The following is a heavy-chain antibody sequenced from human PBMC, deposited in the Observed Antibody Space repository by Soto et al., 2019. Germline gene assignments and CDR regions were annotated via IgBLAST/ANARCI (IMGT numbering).Heavy chain of an antibody. J-gene: IGHJ5*02. Sequence: TLSLTCTVSGGSISSSSYYWGWIRQPPGKGLEWIGSIYYSGSTYYNPSLKSRVTISVDTSKNQFSLKLSSVTAADTAVYYCARANFGFYYYGSGSYYNWFDPWGQGTLVTVSS. CDR3: ARANFGFYYYGSGSYYNWFDP. CDR1: GGSISSSSYY. CDR2: IYYSGST. V-gene: IGHV4-39*01. D-gene: IGHD3-10*01.